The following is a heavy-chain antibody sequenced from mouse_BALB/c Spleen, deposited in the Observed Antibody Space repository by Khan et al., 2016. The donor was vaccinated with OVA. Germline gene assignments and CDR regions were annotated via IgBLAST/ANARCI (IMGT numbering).Heavy chain of an antibody. CDR2: ISSGSSTI. D-gene: IGHD2-1*01. V-gene: IGHV5-17*02. Sequence: EVELVVSGGGLVQPGGSRELPCVASGFTLSSFGMHWVRQAPMKGLEWVAYISSGSSTIYSVDTETGRFTIFRDNPTNTLFLQMTSLRYEDTGMYYCARSGGNFHWYFDVWGAGTSVTVSS. CDR1: GFTLSSFG. CDR3: ARSGGNFHWYFDV. J-gene: IGHJ1*01.